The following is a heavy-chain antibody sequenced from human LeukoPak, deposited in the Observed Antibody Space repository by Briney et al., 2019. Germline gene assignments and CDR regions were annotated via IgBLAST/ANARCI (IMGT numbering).Heavy chain of an antibody. CDR3: ARDRSRIAAAGIGDY. J-gene: IGHJ4*02. CDR2: ISAYNGNT. D-gene: IGHD6-13*01. Sequence: ASVKVSCKASSYTFTSYGISWVRQAPGQGLEWMGWISAYNGNTNYAQKLQGRVTMTTDTSTSTVYMELRSLRSDDTAVYYCARDRSRIAAAGIGDYWGQGTLVTVSS. CDR1: SYTFTSYG. V-gene: IGHV1-18*01.